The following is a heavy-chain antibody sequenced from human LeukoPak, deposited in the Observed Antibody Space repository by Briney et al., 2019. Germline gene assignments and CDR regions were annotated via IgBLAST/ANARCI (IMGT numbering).Heavy chain of an antibody. CDR3: ARGQGMYDWFDP. V-gene: IGHV4-34*01. CDR2: INHSGST. CDR1: GGSFSGYY. Sequence: PSETLSLTCAVYGGSFSGYYWSWIRQPPGKGLEWIGEINHSGSTNYNPSLKSRVTISVDTSKNQFSLKLSSVTAADTAVYYCARGQGMYDWFDPWGQGTLVTVSS. J-gene: IGHJ5*02. D-gene: IGHD2-8*01.